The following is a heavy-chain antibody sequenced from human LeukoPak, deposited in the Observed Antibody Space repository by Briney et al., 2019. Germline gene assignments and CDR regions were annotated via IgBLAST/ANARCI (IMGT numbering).Heavy chain of an antibody. CDR3: AKDLYYDSSGSDFDY. Sequence: GGSLRLSCAASGFTFSSYGMHWVRQAPGKGLEWVAFIRYDGSNKYYADSVKGRFTISRDNSKNTLYLQMNSLRAEDTAVYYCAKDLYYDSSGSDFDYWGQGTLVTVSS. J-gene: IGHJ4*02. CDR2: IRYDGSNK. V-gene: IGHV3-30*02. CDR1: GFTFSSYG. D-gene: IGHD3-22*01.